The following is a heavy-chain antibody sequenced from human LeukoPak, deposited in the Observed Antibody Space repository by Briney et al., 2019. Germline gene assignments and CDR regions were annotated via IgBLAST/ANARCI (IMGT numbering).Heavy chain of an antibody. Sequence: SETLSLSCAVYGGSLSGYYWSWIRHPPGKGLEWIGEINHTGSTNYNPSLKSRVTISVDTPKNQCSLKLISVTPADTAVYHCARVQTLRIWGEGSLVTVSS. CDR1: GGSLSGYY. CDR3: ARVQTLRI. CDR2: INHTGST. D-gene: IGHD1-14*01. V-gene: IGHV4-34*01. J-gene: IGHJ4*02.